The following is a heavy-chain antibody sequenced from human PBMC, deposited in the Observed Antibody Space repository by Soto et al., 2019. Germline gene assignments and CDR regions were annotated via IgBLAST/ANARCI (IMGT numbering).Heavy chain of an antibody. J-gene: IGHJ4*02. CDR1: GLTVSSNY. CDR2: IFGGSST. Sequence: EVQLVESGGGLIQPGGSLRLSCAASGLTVSSNYMAWVRQAPGTGLEWVSVIFGGSSTYYADSVKGRFTISRDNSKNTLYVQMNNLRAEDTAVYYCARANWNQNYHFDYWGQGTLVTVSS. V-gene: IGHV3-53*01. CDR3: ARANWNQNYHFDY. D-gene: IGHD1-1*01.